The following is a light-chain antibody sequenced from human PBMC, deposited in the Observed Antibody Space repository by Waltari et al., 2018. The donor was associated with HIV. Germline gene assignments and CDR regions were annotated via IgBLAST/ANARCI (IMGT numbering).Light chain of an antibody. CDR1: SSNLGAGYD. V-gene: IGLV1-40*01. CDR3: QSYDSSLSGWV. J-gene: IGLJ3*02. Sequence: QSVLTQPPSVSGAPGQRVTIPCTGTSSNLGAGYDVPWYQQLPGTAPKLLIYGNNTRPAGVPDRFSGSKSGTSASLAITGLQAEDEADYYCQSYDSSLSGWVFGGGTKLTVL. CDR2: GNN.